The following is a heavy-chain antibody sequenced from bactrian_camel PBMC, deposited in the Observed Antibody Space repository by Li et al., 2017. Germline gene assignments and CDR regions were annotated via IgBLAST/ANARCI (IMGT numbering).Heavy chain of an antibody. J-gene: IGHJ4*01. Sequence: HVQLVESGGGLVQPGGSLRLSCAPSKYPFLIYCMAWFRQPPGKEREGVASIVPGGKTTYADSVKGRFTISKDNAKNTLYLQMNSLKPDDTAMYYCAADVSWVCGRAFVVTGARGPRSPSP. V-gene: IGHV3S53*01. D-gene: IGHD3*01. CDR3: AADVSWVCGRAFVVT. CDR2: IVPGGKT. CDR1: KYPFLIYC.